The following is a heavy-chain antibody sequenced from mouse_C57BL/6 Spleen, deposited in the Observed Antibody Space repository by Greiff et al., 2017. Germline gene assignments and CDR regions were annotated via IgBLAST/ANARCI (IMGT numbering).Heavy chain of an antibody. D-gene: IGHD2-2*01. CDR2: IDPETGGT. J-gene: IGHJ1*03. V-gene: IGHV1-15*01. Sequence: VQLQQSGAELVRPGASVTLSCKASGYTFTDYEMHWVKQTPVHGLEWIGAIDPETGGTAYNQKFKGKAILTADKSSSTAYMELRSLTSEDSAVYYCTRWGVTWYFDVWGTGTTVTVSS. CDR3: TRWGVTWYFDV. CDR1: GYTFTDYE.